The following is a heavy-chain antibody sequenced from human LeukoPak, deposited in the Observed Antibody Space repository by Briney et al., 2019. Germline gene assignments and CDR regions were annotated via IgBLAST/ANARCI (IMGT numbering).Heavy chain of an antibody. Sequence: GGSLRLSCAASGSTFSTYAMSWVRQAPGKGLEWVSGISGSGGSTNYADSVKGRFTISRDNSKNTLYLQMNRLRVEDTAVYYCAKDSGSGWYQYGMDVWGQGTTVTVSS. J-gene: IGHJ6*02. CDR3: AKDSGSGWYQYGMDV. D-gene: IGHD6-19*01. V-gene: IGHV3-23*01. CDR1: GSTFSTYA. CDR2: ISGSGGST.